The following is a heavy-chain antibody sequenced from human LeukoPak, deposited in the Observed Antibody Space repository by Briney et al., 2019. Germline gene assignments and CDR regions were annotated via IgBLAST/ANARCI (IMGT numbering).Heavy chain of an antibody. CDR2: IKPDGSAK. CDR3: ARGPGFLTDY. D-gene: IGHD3-3*01. V-gene: IGHV3-7*01. CDR1: GFTFNSYW. J-gene: IGHJ4*02. Sequence: PGRSLRLSCAASGFTFNSYWMTWFRQAPGQGLEWVADIKPDGSAKYCVDSVKGRFTISRDNAKNSLYLQMNSLRVEDTAVYYCARGPGFLTDYWGQGTLVTVSS.